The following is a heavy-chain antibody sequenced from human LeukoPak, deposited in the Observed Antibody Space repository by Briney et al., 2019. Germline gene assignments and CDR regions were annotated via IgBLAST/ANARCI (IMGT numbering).Heavy chain of an antibody. CDR1: GFTFSTYN. V-gene: IGHV3-21*01. D-gene: IGHD3-10*02. CDR3: AELGITMIGGV. Sequence: GGSLRLSCAASGFTFSTYNMNWVRQAPGKGLEWVSSISGSSSYIYYADSVTGRFSISRDNAKNSLYLQMNSLRAEDTAVYYCAELGITMIGGVWGKGTTVTISS. CDR2: ISGSSSYI. J-gene: IGHJ6*04.